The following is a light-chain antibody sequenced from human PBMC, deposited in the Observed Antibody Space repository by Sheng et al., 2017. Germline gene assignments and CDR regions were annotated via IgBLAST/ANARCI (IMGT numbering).Light chain of an antibody. CDR1: SGSIASNY. CDR3: QSYDSSNWV. J-gene: IGLJ3*02. V-gene: IGLV6-57*01. CDR2: EDD. Sequence: FMLTQPHSVSESPGKTVIISCTRSSGSIASNYVQWYQQRPGSSPNIVIYEDDQRPSGVPDRLSGSIDSSSNSASLTISGLKTEDEADYYCQSYDSSNWVFGGGTKLTVL.